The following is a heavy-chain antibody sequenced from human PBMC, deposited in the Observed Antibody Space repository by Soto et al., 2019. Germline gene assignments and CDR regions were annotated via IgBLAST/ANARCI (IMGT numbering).Heavy chain of an antibody. CDR2: ISAYNGNT. V-gene: IGHV1-18*01. J-gene: IGHJ6*02. CDR1: DYTFTRYG. Sequence: GASVKVSCNASDYTFTRYGITWERQAPGQGLEWMGWISAYNGNTNYAQKFQGRVTMTRDTSTSTAYMELRSLRSDDTAVYYCARDGYCSSTSCYTQGGLYYYYGMDVRGPVTTVTVSS. CDR3: ARDGYCSSTSCYTQGGLYYYYGMDV. D-gene: IGHD2-2*02.